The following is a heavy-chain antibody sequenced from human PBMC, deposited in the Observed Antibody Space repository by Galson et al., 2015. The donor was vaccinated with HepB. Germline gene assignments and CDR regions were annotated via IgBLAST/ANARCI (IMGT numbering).Heavy chain of an antibody. CDR1: GYTFTSYA. CDR2: INAGNGNT. J-gene: IGHJ4*02. D-gene: IGHD1-20*01. V-gene: IGHV1-3*01. Sequence: SVKVSCKASGYTFTSYAMHWVRQAPGQRLEWMGWINAGNGNTKYSQRFQGRVTITRDTSATTAYMELSSLRSEDTAVYYCARDNWNDAVAGDYWRQGTLVTVSS. CDR3: ARDNWNDAVAGDY.